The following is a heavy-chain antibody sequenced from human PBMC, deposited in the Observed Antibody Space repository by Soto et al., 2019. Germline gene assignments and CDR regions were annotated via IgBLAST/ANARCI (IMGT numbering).Heavy chain of an antibody. CDR1: GFTFTSSA. CDR2: IVVGSGNT. D-gene: IGHD3-10*01. Sequence: ASVKVSCKASGFTFTSSAVQWVRQARGQRLEWIGWIVVGSGNTNYAQKFQERVTITRDMSTSTAYMELSSLRSEDTAVYYCAADTGFDGSGRDRDYWGQGTLVTVSS. J-gene: IGHJ4*01. V-gene: IGHV1-58*01. CDR3: AADTGFDGSGRDRDY.